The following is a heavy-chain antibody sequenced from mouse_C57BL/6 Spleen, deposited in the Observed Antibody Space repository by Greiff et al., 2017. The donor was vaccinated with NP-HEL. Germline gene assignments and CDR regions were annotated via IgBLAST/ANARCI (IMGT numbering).Heavy chain of an antibody. J-gene: IGHJ3*01. CDR3: ARGELRLRFAY. CDR2: INPNNGGT. Sequence: EVQLQQSGPELVKPGASVKISCKASGYTFTDYYMNWVKQSHGKSLEWIGDINPNNGGTSYNQKFKGKATLTVDKSSSTAYMELRSLTSEDSAVYYCARGELRLRFAYWGQGTLVTVSA. D-gene: IGHD3-2*02. CDR1: GYTFTDYY. V-gene: IGHV1-26*01.